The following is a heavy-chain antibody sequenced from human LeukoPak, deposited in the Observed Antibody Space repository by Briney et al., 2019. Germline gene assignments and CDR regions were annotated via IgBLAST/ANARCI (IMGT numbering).Heavy chain of an antibody. V-gene: IGHV3-11*04. CDR2: ISNSGTTI. Sequence: NPGGSLRLSCAASGFTFSDYYMSWFRQAPGKGLEWVSYISNSGTTIYYADSVKGRFTISRDNAKNSLYLQMNSLRAEDTAVYYCARGRDYYDSSAYYHYFFDSWGQGTLVTVSS. CDR3: ARGRDYYDSSAYYHYFFDS. D-gene: IGHD3-22*01. CDR1: GFTFSDYY. J-gene: IGHJ5*01.